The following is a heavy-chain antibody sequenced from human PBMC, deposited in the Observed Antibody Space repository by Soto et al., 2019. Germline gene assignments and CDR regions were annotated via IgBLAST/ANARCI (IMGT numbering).Heavy chain of an antibody. V-gene: IGHV3-23*01. CDR3: AKEGYCSGGSCYPEYFQH. J-gene: IGHJ1*01. Sequence: HPGGSLRLSCAASGFTFSSYAMSWVRQAPGKGLEWVSAISGSGGSTYYADSVKGRFTISRDNSKNTLYLQMNSLRAEDTAVYYCAKEGYCSGGSCYPEYFQHWGQGTLVTVSS. CDR2: ISGSGGST. D-gene: IGHD2-15*01. CDR1: GFTFSSYA.